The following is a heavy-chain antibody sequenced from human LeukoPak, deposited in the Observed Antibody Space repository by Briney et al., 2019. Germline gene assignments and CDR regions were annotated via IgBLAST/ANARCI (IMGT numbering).Heavy chain of an antibody. CDR3: ARVASSIPQRNWFDP. CDR2: IIPIFGTA. Sequence: ASVKVSCKASGGTFSSYAISWVRQAPGQGLEWVGGIIPIFGTANYAQKFQGRVTITADESTSTAYMELSSLRSEDTAVYYCARVASSIPQRNWFDPWGQGTLVTVSS. V-gene: IGHV1-69*13. CDR1: GGTFSSYA. J-gene: IGHJ5*02. D-gene: IGHD3-3*02.